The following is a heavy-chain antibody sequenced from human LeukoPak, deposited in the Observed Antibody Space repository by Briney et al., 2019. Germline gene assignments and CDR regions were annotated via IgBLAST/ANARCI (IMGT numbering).Heavy chain of an antibody. J-gene: IGHJ4*02. D-gene: IGHD4-23*01. V-gene: IGHV4-34*01. CDR3: ATDYSGNSALDY. CDR1: GGSFSGYY. Sequence: SETLPLTCAVYGGSFSGYYWSWIRQPPGKGLEWIGEINHSGSTNYNPSLKSRVTISVDTSKNQFSLSLTSVTAADTAVYYCATDYSGNSALDYWGQGTLVTVSS. CDR2: INHSGST.